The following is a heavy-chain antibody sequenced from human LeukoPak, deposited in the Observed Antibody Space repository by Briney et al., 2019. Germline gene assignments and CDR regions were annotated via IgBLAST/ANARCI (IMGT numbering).Heavy chain of an antibody. D-gene: IGHD6-13*01. CDR2: IWYDGSNK. CDR3: AKGIAAAGTGYNY. J-gene: IGHJ4*02. V-gene: IGHV3-33*06. Sequence: PGGSLRLSCAASGFTLSSYAMSWVRQAPGKGLEWVAVIWYDGSNKYYADSVKGRFTISRDNSKNTLYLQMNSLRAEDTAVYYCAKGIAAAGTGYNYWGQGTLVTVSS. CDR1: GFTLSSYA.